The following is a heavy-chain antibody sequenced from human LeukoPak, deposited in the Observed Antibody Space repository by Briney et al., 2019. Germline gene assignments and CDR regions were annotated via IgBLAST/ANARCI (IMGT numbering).Heavy chain of an antibody. J-gene: IGHJ4*02. CDR1: EFTFSDYW. CDR3: ARMVTGTRDY. D-gene: IGHD2-21*02. CDR2: IKHDGNER. V-gene: IGHV3-7*05. Sequence: GGSLRLSCAASEFTFSDYWMSWVRQAPGKGLESVANIKHDGNERYCVDSVKGRFTISRDNAKNSLYLQMNSLRAEDTAVYYCARMVTGTRDYWGQGTLVTVSS.